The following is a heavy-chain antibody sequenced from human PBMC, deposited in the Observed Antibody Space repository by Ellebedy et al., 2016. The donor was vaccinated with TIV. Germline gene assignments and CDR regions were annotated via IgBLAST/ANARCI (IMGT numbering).Heavy chain of an antibody. Sequence: GESLKISCAASGFTFSSYGMHWVRQAPGKGLEWVAVIWYDGSNKYYADSVKGRFTISRDNSKNTLYLQMNSLRAEETAVYYCARDLYGDYGQDYWGQGTLVTVSS. V-gene: IGHV3-33*08. CDR3: ARDLYGDYGQDY. J-gene: IGHJ4*02. CDR1: GFTFSSYG. CDR2: IWYDGSNK. D-gene: IGHD4-17*01.